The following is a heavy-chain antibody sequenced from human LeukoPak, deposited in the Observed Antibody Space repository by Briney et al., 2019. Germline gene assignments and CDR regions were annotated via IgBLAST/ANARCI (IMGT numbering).Heavy chain of an antibody. V-gene: IGHV1-69*13. CDR3: ASTGTYYYDSSGSYFDY. Sequence: SVKVSCKASGGTFSSYAISWVRRAPGQGLEWMGGIIPIFGTANYAQKFQGRVTITADESTSTAYMELSSLRSEDTAVYYCASTGTYYYDSSGSYFDYWGQGTLVTVSS. CDR2: IIPIFGTA. D-gene: IGHD3-22*01. J-gene: IGHJ4*02. CDR1: GGTFSSYA.